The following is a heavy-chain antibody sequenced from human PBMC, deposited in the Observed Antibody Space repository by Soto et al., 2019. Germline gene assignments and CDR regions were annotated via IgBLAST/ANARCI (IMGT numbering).Heavy chain of an antibody. Sequence: SVKVSFTTSGGTFSSDASSWGRQSPGQGLEWMGGIIPIFGTANYAQKFQGRVTITADESTSTAYMELSSLRSEDTAVYYCARVRSLVGAFDIWGQGTMVTVSS. V-gene: IGHV1-69*13. CDR2: IIPIFGTA. CDR3: ARVRSLVGAFDI. J-gene: IGHJ3*02. CDR1: GGTFSSDA. D-gene: IGHD2-15*01.